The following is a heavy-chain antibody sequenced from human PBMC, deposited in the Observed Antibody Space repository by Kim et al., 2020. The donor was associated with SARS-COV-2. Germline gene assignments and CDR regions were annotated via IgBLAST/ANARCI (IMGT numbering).Heavy chain of an antibody. V-gene: IGHV3-9*01. CDR3: AKDIGNSYFDL. Sequence: GGSLRLSCEASGFSFGNYAMHWVRQAPGKGLEWVSGISWNGGQIDYADSVKGRFTISRDNAKNSLYLQLSSLRAEDTALYSCAKDIGNSYFDLWGRGTLVTVSS. J-gene: IGHJ4*02. CDR2: ISWNGGQI. D-gene: IGHD4-4*01. CDR1: GFSFGNYA.